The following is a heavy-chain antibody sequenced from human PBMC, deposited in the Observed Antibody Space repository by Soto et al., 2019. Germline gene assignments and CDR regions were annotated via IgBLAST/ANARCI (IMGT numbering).Heavy chain of an antibody. CDR1: GGSISSYY. V-gene: IGHV4-59*01. J-gene: IGHJ4*02. CDR2: IYYSGST. CDR3: ARSYYYGSGSYYYY. Sequence: SETLSLTCTVSGGSISSYYWSLIRQPPGKGLEWIGYIYYSGSTNYNPSLKSRVTISVDTSKNQFSLKLSSVTAADTAVYYCARSYYYGSGSYYYYWGQGTLVTVSS. D-gene: IGHD3-10*01.